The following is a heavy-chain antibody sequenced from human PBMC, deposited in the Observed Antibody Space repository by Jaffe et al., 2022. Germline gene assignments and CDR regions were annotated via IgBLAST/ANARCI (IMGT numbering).Heavy chain of an antibody. CDR3: AHSYDNPLFPVFGGYYFDY. Sequence: QITLKESGPTLVKPTQTLTLTCTFSGFSLSTSGVGVGWIRQPPGKALEWLALIYWDDDKRYSPSLKSRLTITKDTSKNQVVLTMTNMDPVDTATYYCAHSYDNPLFPVFGGYYFDYWGQGTLVTVSS. J-gene: IGHJ4*02. CDR1: GFSLSTSGVG. V-gene: IGHV2-5*02. D-gene: IGHD3-16*01. CDR2: IYWDDDK.